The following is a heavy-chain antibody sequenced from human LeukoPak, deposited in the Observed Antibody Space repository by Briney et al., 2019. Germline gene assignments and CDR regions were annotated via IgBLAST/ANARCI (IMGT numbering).Heavy chain of an antibody. CDR3: ARVDLNWFDP. D-gene: IGHD2-2*03. CDR1: GFTFDDYG. J-gene: IGHJ5*02. V-gene: IGHV3-20*04. Sequence: PGGSLSLSCAASGFTFDDYGMSWVRLAAGKGLEWVSGINWNGGSTGYADSVKGRFTISRDNAKNSLYLQMNSLRAEGTALYYCARVDLNWFDPWGQGTLVTVSA. CDR2: INWNGGST.